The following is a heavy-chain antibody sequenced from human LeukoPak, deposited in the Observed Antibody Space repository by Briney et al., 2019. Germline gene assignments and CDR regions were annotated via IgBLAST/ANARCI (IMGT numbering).Heavy chain of an antibody. CDR1: GFTFSSYA. CDR2: TYYSGST. CDR3: ATKAGDSSSSAEYYFDY. D-gene: IGHD6-6*01. J-gene: IGHJ4*02. Sequence: LRLSCAASGFTFSSYAMSWVRQAPGKGLEWIGYTYYSGSTYYNPSLKSRVTISVGTSKNQFSLKLSSVTAADTAVYYCATKAGDSSSSAEYYFDYWGQGTLVTVSS. V-gene: IGHV4-30-4*08.